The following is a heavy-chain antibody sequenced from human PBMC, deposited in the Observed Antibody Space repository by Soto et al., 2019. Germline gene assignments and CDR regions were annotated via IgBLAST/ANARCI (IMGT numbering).Heavy chain of an antibody. CDR1: GASVSSGSPH. Sequence: SETLSLTCSVSGASVSSGSPHWNWIRQPPKKGLEWVGYIHGSGSTNYNPSLRGRASISVDTSQNQISLQLSSVTAADTAVYFCARERVSTVVVGSWFEPWGQGTLVAVSS. CDR2: IHGSGST. CDR3: ARERVSTVVVGSWFEP. D-gene: IGHD3-22*01. V-gene: IGHV4-61*01. J-gene: IGHJ5*02.